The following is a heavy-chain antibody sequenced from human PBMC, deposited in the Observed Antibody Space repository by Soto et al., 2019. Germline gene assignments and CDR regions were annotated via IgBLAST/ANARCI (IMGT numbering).Heavy chain of an antibody. J-gene: IGHJ4*02. CDR2: ISFDGVQK. CDR1: GFTFSSCA. CDR3: ARGYYGTNRYFVPPGY. Sequence: QVQLVESGGGVVQPGKSLRLSCAASGFTFSSCAMHWVRQAPGKGLEWVAVISFDGVQKYYGDSVKGRFTVSRDGASKTVHLQMNNLKPDDTAVYYCARGYYGTNRYFVPPGYWGQGTLVTVS. D-gene: IGHD3-16*01. V-gene: IGHV3-30-3*01.